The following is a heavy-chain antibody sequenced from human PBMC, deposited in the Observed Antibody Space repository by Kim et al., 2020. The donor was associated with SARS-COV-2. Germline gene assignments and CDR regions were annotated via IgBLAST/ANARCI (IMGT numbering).Heavy chain of an antibody. CDR3: ARVAATLDCWFDP. V-gene: IGHV4-59*01. D-gene: IGHD2-15*01. J-gene: IGHJ5*02. Sequence: YPPPIKRRVTTSVDTSKAQFSLELSSVTAADTALYYCARVAATLDCWFDPWGLGTLVTVSS.